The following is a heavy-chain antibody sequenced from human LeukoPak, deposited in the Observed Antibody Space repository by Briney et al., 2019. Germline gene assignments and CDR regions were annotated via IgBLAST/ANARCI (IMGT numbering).Heavy chain of an antibody. J-gene: IGHJ4*02. CDR2: ISGSGGRT. V-gene: IGHV3-23*01. CDR1: GFTFSSYA. CDR3: AKVSQDREFDY. Sequence: GGSLRLSCAASGFTFSSYAMGWVRQAPGKGLEGVSAISGSGGRTYYADSVKGRFTISRDNSKNTLYLQMNSLRAEDTAVYYCAKVSQDREFDYWGQGTLVTVSS.